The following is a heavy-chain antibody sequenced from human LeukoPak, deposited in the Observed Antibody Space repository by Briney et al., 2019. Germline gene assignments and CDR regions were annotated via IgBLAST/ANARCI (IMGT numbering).Heavy chain of an antibody. J-gene: IGHJ6*02. CDR2: IYHSGSP. D-gene: IGHD1-7*01. V-gene: IGHV4-59*12. Sequence: SETLSLTCTVSGGSISGYYWSWIRQPPGKGLEWIGYIYHSGSPYYNPSLKSRVTISVDRSKNQFSLKLSSVTAADTAVYYCVRGDGITGTTVMDVWGQGTTVTVSS. CDR1: GGSISGYY. CDR3: VRGDGITGTTVMDV.